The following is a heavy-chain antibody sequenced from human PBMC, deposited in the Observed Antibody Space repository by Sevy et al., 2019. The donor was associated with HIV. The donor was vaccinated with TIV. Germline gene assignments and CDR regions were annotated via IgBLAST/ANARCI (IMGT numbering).Heavy chain of an antibody. J-gene: IGHJ3*01. CDR3: ARPYGSGSWEAFDV. V-gene: IGHV3-21*01. CDR2: ITRSSNYI. CDR1: GFIFTTYN. Sequence: GGSLRLSCAASGFIFTTYNMNWVRQAPGKGLEWVSSITRSSNYIYYADSVKGRFTISRDNAKDSVYLQMNSLRAEDTAVYYCARPYGSGSWEAFDVWGQRPMVTVSS. D-gene: IGHD3-10*01.